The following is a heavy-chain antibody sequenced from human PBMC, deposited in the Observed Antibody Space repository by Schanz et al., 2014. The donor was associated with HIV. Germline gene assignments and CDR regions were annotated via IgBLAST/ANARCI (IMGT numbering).Heavy chain of an antibody. CDR1: GFTFSSYG. CDR2: ISWNSGSK. CDR3: AKDGSWEAFDVFDI. J-gene: IGHJ3*02. Sequence: QVQLVESGGGVVQPGRSLRLSCAASGFTFSSYGMHWVRQAPGKGLEWVSGISWNSGSKGYAESVKGRFTISRDNSKNTLYLQMNSLRAEDTAVYYCAKDGSWEAFDVFDIWGQGTVVTVSS. D-gene: IGHD1-26*01. V-gene: IGHV3-NL1*01.